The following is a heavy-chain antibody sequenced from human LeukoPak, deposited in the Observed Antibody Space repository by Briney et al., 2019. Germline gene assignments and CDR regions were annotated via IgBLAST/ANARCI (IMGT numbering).Heavy chain of an antibody. D-gene: IGHD3/OR15-3a*01. CDR1: GFHFSTHG. J-gene: IGHJ3*01. CDR3: VRDPDWGAFDV. V-gene: IGHV3-23*01. CDR2: ISPSGDIT. Sequence: PGGSLRLSCAASGFHFSTHGMNWVRQAPGKGLEWVSGISPSGDITYYADSVMGRFTISRDNRKSTVSLQMSSLRAEDTALYYCVRDPDWGAFDVWGQGTMVTVSS.